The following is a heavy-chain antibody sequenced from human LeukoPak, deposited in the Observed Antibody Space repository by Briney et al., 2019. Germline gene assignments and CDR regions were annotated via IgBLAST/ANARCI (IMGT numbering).Heavy chain of an antibody. J-gene: IGHJ6*03. CDR3: GRDLGSSYSWYYYYMDV. Sequence: SETLSLTCTVSGGSISSYYWSWIRQPAGKGLEWIGRIYTSGSTNYNPSLKSRVTMSVDTSKNQFSLKLSSVTAADTAVYYCGRDLGSSYSWYYYYMDVWGKGTTVTVSS. CDR1: GGSISSYY. CDR2: IYTSGST. V-gene: IGHV4-4*07. D-gene: IGHD1-26*01.